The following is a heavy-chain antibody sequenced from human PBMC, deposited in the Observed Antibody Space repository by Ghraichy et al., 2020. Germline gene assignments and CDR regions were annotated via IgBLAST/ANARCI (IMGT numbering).Heavy chain of an antibody. CDR3: ARGGSGYAPSWFDP. CDR2: ISSSGSTI. J-gene: IGHJ5*02. Sequence: GGSLRLSCAASGFTFSSYEMNWVRQAPGKGLEWVSYISSSGSTIYYADSVKGRFTISRDNAKNSLYLQMNSLRAEDTAVYYCARGGSGYAPSWFDPWGQGTLVTVSS. CDR1: GFTFSSYE. D-gene: IGHD5-12*01. V-gene: IGHV3-48*03.